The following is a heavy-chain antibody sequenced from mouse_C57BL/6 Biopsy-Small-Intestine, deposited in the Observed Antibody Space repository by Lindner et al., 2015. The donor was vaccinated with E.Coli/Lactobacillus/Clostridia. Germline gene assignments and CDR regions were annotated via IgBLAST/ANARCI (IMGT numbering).Heavy chain of an antibody. J-gene: IGHJ3*01. CDR3: ARPGNYLFAY. V-gene: IGHV5-17*01. CDR2: ISSGSSTI. Sequence: VQLQESGGGLVKPGGSRKLSCAASGFTFSDYGMHWVRQAPEKGLEWVAYISSGSSTIYYADTVKGRFTISRDNAKNTLFLRMTSLRSEDTAMYYCARPGNYLFAYWGQGTLVTVSA. D-gene: IGHD2-1*01. CDR1: GFTFSDYG.